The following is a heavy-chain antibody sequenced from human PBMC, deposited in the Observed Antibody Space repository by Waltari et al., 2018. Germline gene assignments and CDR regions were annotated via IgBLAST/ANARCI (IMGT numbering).Heavy chain of an antibody. D-gene: IGHD3-22*01. CDR3: AKAHYYDSSGYQIDAFDI. Sequence: QVQLVESGGGVVQPGRSLRLSCAASGFPFSSYGLHWVRQAPGKGLEWVAVISYDGSNKYYADSVKGRFTISRDNSKNTLYLQMNSLRAEDTAVYYCAKAHYYDSSGYQIDAFDIWGQGTMVTVSS. V-gene: IGHV3-30*18. CDR1: GFPFSSYG. J-gene: IGHJ3*02. CDR2: ISYDGSNK.